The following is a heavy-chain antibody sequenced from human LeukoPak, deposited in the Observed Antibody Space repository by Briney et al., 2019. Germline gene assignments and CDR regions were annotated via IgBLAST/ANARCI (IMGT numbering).Heavy chain of an antibody. V-gene: IGHV4-4*07. CDR2: IYSSGST. J-gene: IGHJ6*03. D-gene: IGHD6-13*01. Sequence: SETLSLTCTVSGSSINSAYYWSWIRQPAGKGLEWIGLIYSSGSTSYNPSLKSRVTMSVDTSKNQFSLKLSSVTAADTAVYYCARTTEAHSWRTRYYDYYMDVWGKGTTVTVSS. CDR1: GSSINSAYY. CDR3: ARTTEAHSWRTRYYDYYMDV.